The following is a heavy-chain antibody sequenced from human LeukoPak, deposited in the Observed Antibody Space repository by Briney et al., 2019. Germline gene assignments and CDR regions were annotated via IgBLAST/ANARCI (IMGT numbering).Heavy chain of an antibody. D-gene: IGHD7-27*01. V-gene: IGHV3-7*01. Sequence: GGSLRLPCAASGFTFSDSWMSWVRQAPGKGPEWVANIKEDESEKHYVDSVKGRFAVSRDNAKSSLFLQMNSLRVEDTAVYYCATYKNWVAGDVWGQGTTVSVSS. CDR2: IKEDESEK. J-gene: IGHJ6*02. CDR1: GFTFSDSW. CDR3: ATYKNWVAGDV.